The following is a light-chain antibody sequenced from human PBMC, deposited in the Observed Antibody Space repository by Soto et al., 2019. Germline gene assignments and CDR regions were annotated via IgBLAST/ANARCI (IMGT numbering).Light chain of an antibody. CDR2: DVS. CDR1: SSDVGAYRF. Sequence: QSALTQPASVSGSPGQSITISCTGTSSDVGAYRFVSWYQQHPGKAPKLMISDVSERPSGVPDRFSGSKSANTASLTISGLQAEDEADYYCCSYAGTYTLVFGGGTKVTVL. CDR3: CSYAGTYTLV. V-gene: IGLV2-11*01. J-gene: IGLJ3*02.